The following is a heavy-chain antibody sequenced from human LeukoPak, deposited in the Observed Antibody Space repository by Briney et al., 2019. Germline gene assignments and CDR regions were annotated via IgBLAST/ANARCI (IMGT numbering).Heavy chain of an antibody. CDR3: ARASGSFDY. CDR2: IWNDGSNK. D-gene: IGHD1-26*01. CDR1: GFTFSSYA. J-gene: IGHJ4*02. V-gene: IGHV3-33*08. Sequence: GGSLRLSCAASGFTFSSYAMSWVRQAPGKGLEWVAVIWNDGSNKYYADSLKGRFTISRDNSKNTLFLQMTSLRAEDTAVYYCARASGSFDYWGQGTLVTVSS.